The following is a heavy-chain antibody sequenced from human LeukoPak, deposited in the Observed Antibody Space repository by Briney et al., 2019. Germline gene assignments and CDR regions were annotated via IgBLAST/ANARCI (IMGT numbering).Heavy chain of an antibody. Sequence: PSETLSLTCAVSGYSISSSNWWGWIRRPPGKGLEWLGYIYYSGSTYYSPSLKGRVTMSIDTSKNQFSLKLSSVTAVDTAVYYCASVSARPDYYFDCWGQGTLVTVPS. CDR3: ASVSARPDYYFDC. CDR2: IYYSGST. CDR1: GYSISSSNW. D-gene: IGHD6-6*01. J-gene: IGHJ4*02. V-gene: IGHV4-28*01.